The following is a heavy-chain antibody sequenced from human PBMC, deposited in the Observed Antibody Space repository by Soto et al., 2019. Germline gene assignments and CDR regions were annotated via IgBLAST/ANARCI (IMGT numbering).Heavy chain of an antibody. D-gene: IGHD3-3*01. CDR2: IDWDDDK. J-gene: IGHJ4*02. V-gene: IGHV2-70*11. Sequence: SGPTLVNPTQTLTLTCTFSGFSLSTSGMCVSWIRQPPGKALEWLARIDWDDDKYYSTSLKTRLTISKDTSKNQVVLTMTNMDPVDTATYYCARARYYDFWSGYYTGFDYWGQGTLVTVSS. CDR1: GFSLSTSGMC. CDR3: ARARYYDFWSGYYTGFDY.